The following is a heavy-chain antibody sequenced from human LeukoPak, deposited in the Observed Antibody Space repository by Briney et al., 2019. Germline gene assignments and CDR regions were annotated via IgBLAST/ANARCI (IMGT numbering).Heavy chain of an antibody. Sequence: SETLSLTCTVSGGSISSYYWNWIRQPPGKGLEWIGYIYYSGSTNYNPSLKSRVTISVDTSKNQFSLKLSSVTAADTAVYYCARAPGRPAAVFDYWGQGTLVTVSP. CDR2: IYYSGST. CDR1: GGSISSYY. V-gene: IGHV4-59*12. J-gene: IGHJ4*02. D-gene: IGHD2-2*01. CDR3: ARAPGRPAAVFDY.